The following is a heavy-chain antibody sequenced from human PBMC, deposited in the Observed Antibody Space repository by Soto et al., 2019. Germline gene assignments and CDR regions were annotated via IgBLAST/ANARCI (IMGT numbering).Heavy chain of an antibody. Sequence: GGSLRLSCAACGFTFSSYAMSWVRQAPGKGLEWVSAISGSGGSTYYADSVKGRFTISRDNSKNTLYLQMNSLRAEDTAVYYCAKDGSLRYFDWLPTEDTPDYWGQGTLVTVSS. V-gene: IGHV3-23*01. J-gene: IGHJ4*02. CDR1: GFTFSSYA. CDR2: ISGSGGST. CDR3: AKDGSLRYFDWLPTEDTPDY. D-gene: IGHD3-9*01.